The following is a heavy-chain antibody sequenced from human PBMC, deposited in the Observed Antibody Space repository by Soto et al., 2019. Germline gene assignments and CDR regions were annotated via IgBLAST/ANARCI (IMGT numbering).Heavy chain of an antibody. D-gene: IGHD1-26*01. Sequence: PGGSLRLSCAAAGFTFSSYAMSWVRQAPGKGLEWVSAISGSGGSTYYADSVKGRFTISRDNSKNTLYLQMNSLRAEDTAVYYCAKRPGGSYYSGFDYWGQGTLVTVSS. CDR3: AKRPGGSYYSGFDY. CDR1: GFTFSSYA. CDR2: ISGSGGST. J-gene: IGHJ4*02. V-gene: IGHV3-23*01.